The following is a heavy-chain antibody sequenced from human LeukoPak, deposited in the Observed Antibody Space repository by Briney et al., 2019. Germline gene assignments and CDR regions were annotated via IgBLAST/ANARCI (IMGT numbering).Heavy chain of an antibody. CDR3: ARAVSGYYYYMDV. V-gene: IGHV1-8*01. CDR1: VYTFTIYD. CDR2: MNPNSGNT. D-gene: IGHD2-15*01. Sequence: ASVTVSFTASVYTFTIYDINWVRQAPGQGLELMGWMNPNSGNTGYSQKFQGRVTMTRNTSISTAYMELSSLRSEDTAVYYGARAVSGYYYYMDVWGKGTTVTVSS. J-gene: IGHJ6*03.